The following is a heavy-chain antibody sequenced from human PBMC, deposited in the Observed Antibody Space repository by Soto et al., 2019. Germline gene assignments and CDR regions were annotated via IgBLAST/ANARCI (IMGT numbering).Heavy chain of an antibody. Sequence: PSETLSLTCTVSGGSISSGDYYWSWIRQPPGKGLEWIGYIYYSGSTYYNPSLKSRVTISVDTSKNQFSLKLSSVTAADTAVYYCASTAPALYYDSSGDYGMDVWGQGTTVTVSS. CDR3: ASTAPALYYDSSGDYGMDV. V-gene: IGHV4-30-4*01. D-gene: IGHD3-22*01. J-gene: IGHJ6*02. CDR2: IYYSGST. CDR1: GGSISSGDYY.